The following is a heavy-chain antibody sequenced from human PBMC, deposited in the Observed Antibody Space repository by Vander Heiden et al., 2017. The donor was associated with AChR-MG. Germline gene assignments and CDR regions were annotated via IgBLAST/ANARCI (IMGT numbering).Heavy chain of an antibody. Sequence: QVQLVQSGAEVKKPGSSVKVSCKASGGPFSSYAISWVRQAPGQGLEWMGGIIPIFGTANYAQKFQGRVTITADESTSTAYMELSSLRSEDTAVYYCARGVVLRYFDWLSSWYNWFDPWGQGTLVTVSS. V-gene: IGHV1-69*01. CDR3: ARGVVLRYFDWLSSWYNWFDP. CDR1: GGPFSSYA. J-gene: IGHJ5*02. D-gene: IGHD3-9*01. CDR2: IIPIFGTA.